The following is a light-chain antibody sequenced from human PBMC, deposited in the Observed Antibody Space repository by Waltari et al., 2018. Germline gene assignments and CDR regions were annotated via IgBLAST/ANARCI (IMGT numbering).Light chain of an antibody. V-gene: IGKV3-20*01. J-gene: IGKJ1*01. CDR2: DAS. CDR1: PSISKY. CDR3: QKYGSLPAT. Sequence: ELMLTQSPGTLSLSPGERATLSCRASPSISKYLAWYQQKPGQAPSLLIHDASSRATGIPDRGSGSGSGTDFSLTISRLEPEDVAVYYCQKYGSLPATVGQGTKVEIK.